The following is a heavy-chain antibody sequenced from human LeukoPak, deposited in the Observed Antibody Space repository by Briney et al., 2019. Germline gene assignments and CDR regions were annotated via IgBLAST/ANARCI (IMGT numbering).Heavy chain of an antibody. Sequence: PGGSLRLSCAASGFTFSNYGMHWVRQAPGKGLEWVAVIYDDGSKEYFADSVKGQFTISRDNSKNTVLLQMNSLRAEDTAVFYCARDFKSGYVDSWGQGTLVTVSS. CDR3: ARDFKSGYVDS. CDR1: GFTFSNYG. J-gene: IGHJ4*02. V-gene: IGHV3-33*01. D-gene: IGHD3-3*01. CDR2: IYDDGSKE.